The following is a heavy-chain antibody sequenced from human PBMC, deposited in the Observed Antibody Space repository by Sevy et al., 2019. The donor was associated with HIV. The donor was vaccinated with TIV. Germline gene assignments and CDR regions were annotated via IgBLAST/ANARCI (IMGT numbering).Heavy chain of an antibody. CDR2: IIPIFGTA. Sequence: ASVKVSCKASGGTFSSYAISWVRQAPGQGLEWMGGIIPIFGTANYAQKFQGRVTITADESTSTAYMELSSLRSEVTAVYYCASGSGYSYGQVLDYWGQGTLVTVSS. D-gene: IGHD5-18*01. J-gene: IGHJ4*02. V-gene: IGHV1-69*13. CDR3: ASGSGYSYGQVLDY. CDR1: GGTFSSYA.